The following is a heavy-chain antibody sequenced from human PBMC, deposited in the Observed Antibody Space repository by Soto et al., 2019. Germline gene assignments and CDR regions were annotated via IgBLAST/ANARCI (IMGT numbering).Heavy chain of an antibody. CDR1: GGSFSGYY. V-gene: IGHV4-34*01. CDR3: AEYYYGMDV. Sequence: PSETLSLTCAVYGGSFSGYYWSWIRQPPGKGLEWIGEINHSGSTNYNPSLKSRVTISVDTSKNQFSLKLSSVTAADTAVYYCAEYYYGMDVWGQGTTVTVSS. J-gene: IGHJ6*02. CDR2: INHSGST.